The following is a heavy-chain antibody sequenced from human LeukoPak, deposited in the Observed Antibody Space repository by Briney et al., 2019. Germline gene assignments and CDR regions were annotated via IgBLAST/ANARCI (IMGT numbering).Heavy chain of an antibody. CDR2: ISSGSNTI. CDR3: ARDSDEGPPDLDY. J-gene: IGHJ4*02. V-gene: IGHV3-21*01. Sequence: GGSLRLSCAASGFTFSSHTMNWVRHAPGKGLEWVSSISSGSNTIFYADSVKGRFTISRDNAKNSLYLQMNSLRAEDTAVYYCARDSDEGPPDLDYWGQGTLVTVSS. CDR1: GFTFSSHT. D-gene: IGHD5-24*01.